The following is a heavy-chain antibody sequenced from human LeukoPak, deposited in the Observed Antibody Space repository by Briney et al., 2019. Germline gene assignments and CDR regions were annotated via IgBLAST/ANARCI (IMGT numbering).Heavy chain of an antibody. Sequence: ASVKVSCKASGYTFTSFGISWVRQAPGQGLEWMGWISPYRGKTRSIQRLQDRVTMTTDTSTGTAYMELRSLRSDDTAVYYCAKDYNGLDVWGQGTTVTVSS. CDR2: ISPYRGKT. J-gene: IGHJ6*02. CDR1: GYTFTSFG. CDR3: AKDYNGLDV. V-gene: IGHV1-18*01.